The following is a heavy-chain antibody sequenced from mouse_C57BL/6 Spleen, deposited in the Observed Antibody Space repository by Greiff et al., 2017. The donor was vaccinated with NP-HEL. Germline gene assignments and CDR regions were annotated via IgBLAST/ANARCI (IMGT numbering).Heavy chain of an antibody. Sequence: EVKLVESEGGLVQPGSSMKLSCTASGFTFSDYYMAWVRQVPEKGLEWVANINYDGSSTYYLDSLKSRFIISRDNAKNILYLQMSSLKSEDTATYYCARERITPWYFDVWGTGTTVTVSS. J-gene: IGHJ1*03. V-gene: IGHV5-16*01. CDR2: INYDGSST. CDR3: ARERITPWYFDV. D-gene: IGHD1-1*01. CDR1: GFTFSDYY.